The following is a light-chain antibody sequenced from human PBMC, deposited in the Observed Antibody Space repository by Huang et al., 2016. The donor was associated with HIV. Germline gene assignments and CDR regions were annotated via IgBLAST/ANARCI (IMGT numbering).Light chain of an antibody. Sequence: ERVMTQSPATLSVAPGERVTLSCRASHSVISNLAWYQQKPGQAPSLLIHGASTRANGLPARFSGSGSGTEFTLAISRLQSEDSGVYFCQQYDNWPLTFGQGTRLEIK. CDR1: HSVISN. CDR2: GAS. J-gene: IGKJ5*01. CDR3: QQYDNWPLT. V-gene: IGKV3-15*01.